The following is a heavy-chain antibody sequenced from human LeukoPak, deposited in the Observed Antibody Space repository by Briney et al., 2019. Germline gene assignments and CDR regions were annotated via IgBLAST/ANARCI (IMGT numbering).Heavy chain of an antibody. CDR3: ARDPYGDYVLDY. D-gene: IGHD4-17*01. CDR1: GFTFSSYG. Sequence: GRSLRLSCAASGFTFSSYGMHWVRQAPGKGLEWVAVIWYDGSNKYYADSVKGRFTISRDNSKNTLYLQMNSLRAEDTAVYYCARDPYGDYVLDYWGQGTLVTVSS. CDR2: IWYDGSNK. J-gene: IGHJ4*02. V-gene: IGHV3-33*01.